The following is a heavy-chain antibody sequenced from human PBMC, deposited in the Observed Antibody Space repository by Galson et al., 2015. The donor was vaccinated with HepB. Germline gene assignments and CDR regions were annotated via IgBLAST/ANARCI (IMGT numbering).Heavy chain of an antibody. CDR2: MSFDGSTK. CDR1: GFTFSSYS. V-gene: IGHV3-30-3*01. J-gene: IGHJ6*02. CDR3: ARGTYGSGSYSGHYFGMDV. Sequence: LRLSCAAAGFTFSSYSMHWVRQAPGKGLEWVAVMSFDGSTKFYADSVKGRFTISRDNSKNTVYLQMNSLRVEDTAVYYCARGTYGSGSYSGHYFGMDVWGQGTTVTGS. D-gene: IGHD3-10*01.